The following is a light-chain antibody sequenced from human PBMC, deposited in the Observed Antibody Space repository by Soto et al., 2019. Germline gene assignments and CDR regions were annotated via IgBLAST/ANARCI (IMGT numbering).Light chain of an antibody. CDR1: QSVSSSS. CDR2: GGS. V-gene: IGKV3-20*01. J-gene: IGKJ1*01. Sequence: EVVLTQSPGTLSLAPGERATLSCRASQSVSSSSVAWYQQKRGQAPRLLIYGGSSRATGIPDRFSASASGTDFTLTISRLETEDFAVYFCQQYDRSWTFGQGTKVDIK. CDR3: QQYDRSWT.